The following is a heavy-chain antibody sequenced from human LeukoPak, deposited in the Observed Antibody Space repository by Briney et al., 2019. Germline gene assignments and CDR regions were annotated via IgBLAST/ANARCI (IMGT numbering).Heavy chain of an antibody. CDR3: ARARITMIVVVPTYFDY. CDR2: IIPILGIA. Sequence: SVKVSRKASGGTFSSYAISWVRQAPGQGLEWMGRIIPILGIANYAQKFQGRVTITADKSTSTAYMELSSLRSEDTAVYYCARARITMIVVVPTYFDYWGQGTLVTVSS. CDR1: GGTFSSYA. J-gene: IGHJ4*02. D-gene: IGHD3-22*01. V-gene: IGHV1-69*04.